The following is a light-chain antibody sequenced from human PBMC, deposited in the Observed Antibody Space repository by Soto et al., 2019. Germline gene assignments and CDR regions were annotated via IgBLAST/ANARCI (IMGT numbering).Light chain of an antibody. V-gene: IGKV1-6*01. CDR1: QDIRNE. Sequence: AIQMTQSPSSLSASVGDRVTITCRASQDIRNELGWYQQKRGKTPKLLIFAASSLQSGVPSRLSGSGSGTDFTLTISSMQPEDFATYYCLQDFNYPWTFGQGTKVEIE. CDR3: LQDFNYPWT. J-gene: IGKJ1*01. CDR2: AAS.